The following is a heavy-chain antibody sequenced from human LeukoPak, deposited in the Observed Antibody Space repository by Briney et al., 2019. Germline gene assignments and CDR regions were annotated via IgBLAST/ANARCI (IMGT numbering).Heavy chain of an antibody. D-gene: IGHD2-21*01. V-gene: IGHV3-53*01. CDR3: TRGGGGSFPHY. CDR1: GFTVSSNF. Sequence: PGGSLRLSCGASGFTVSSNFLSWVRQPPGKGLEWVSDIYSGGSTYYADSVKGRFTISRDNSKNTLYLQMNSLRAEDTAVHYCTRGGGGSFPHYWGQGTLVTVSS. CDR2: IYSGGST. J-gene: IGHJ4*02.